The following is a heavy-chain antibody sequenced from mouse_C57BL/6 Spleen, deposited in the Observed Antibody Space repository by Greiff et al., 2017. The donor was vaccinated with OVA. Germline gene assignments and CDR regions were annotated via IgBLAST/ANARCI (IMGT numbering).Heavy chain of an antibody. J-gene: IGHJ4*01. CDR1: GFTFSDYG. Sequence: EVKVVESGGGLVKPGGSLKLSCAASGFTFSDYGMHWVRQAPEKGLEWVAYISSGSSTIYYADTVKGRFTISRDNAKNTLFLQMTSLRSEDTAMYYCARGADSSGYPYYAMDYWGQGTSVTVSS. D-gene: IGHD3-2*02. CDR2: ISSGSSTI. V-gene: IGHV5-17*01. CDR3: ARGADSSGYPYYAMDY.